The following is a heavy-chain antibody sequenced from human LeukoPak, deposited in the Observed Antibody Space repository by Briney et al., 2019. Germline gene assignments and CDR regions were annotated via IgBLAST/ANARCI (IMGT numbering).Heavy chain of an antibody. CDR2: ISYDGTSP. CDR3: AKDYKYCDSNSCRDYFYGMDV. V-gene: IGHV3-30-3*01. CDR1: GFIFSNYA. D-gene: IGHD2/OR15-2a*01. Sequence: GGSLRLSCAASGFIFSNYAMHWVRQAPGRGLEWVAVISYDGTSPHYADSVRGRLTISRDNSKNTVYLQVNSLRGEDTAVYYCAKDYKYCDSNSCRDYFYGMDVWGQGTAVIVS. J-gene: IGHJ6*02.